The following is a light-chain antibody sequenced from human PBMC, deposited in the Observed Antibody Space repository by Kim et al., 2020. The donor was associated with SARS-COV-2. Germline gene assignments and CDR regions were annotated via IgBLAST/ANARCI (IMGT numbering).Light chain of an antibody. CDR1: QDISIY. CDR3: QQHNSYPPT. V-gene: IGKV1-17*03. Sequence: DIQMIQSPSAMSASVGDRVTITCRASQDISIYLAWFQQKPGQVPKRLIYAASSLQSGVPSRFSGSGSGTEFILTISSLQPEDFATYYCQQHNSYPPTFGQGTRLEIK. CDR2: AAS. J-gene: IGKJ5*01.